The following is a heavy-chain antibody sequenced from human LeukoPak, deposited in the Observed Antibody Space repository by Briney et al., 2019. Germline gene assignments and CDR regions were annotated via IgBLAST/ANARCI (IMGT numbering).Heavy chain of an antibody. J-gene: IGHJ6*02. CDR2: IYPGDSDT. V-gene: IGHV5-51*01. CDR1: GYSFTSYM. Sequence: GESLKISCKGSGYSFTSYMICWVRQMPGKCLEWMGIIYPGDSDTRYSPSFQGQVTISADKSISTAYLQWSSLKASDTAMYYCARSADSSGWYGGYYYYGMDVWGQGTTVTVSS. D-gene: IGHD6-19*01. CDR3: ARSADSSGWYGGYYYYGMDV.